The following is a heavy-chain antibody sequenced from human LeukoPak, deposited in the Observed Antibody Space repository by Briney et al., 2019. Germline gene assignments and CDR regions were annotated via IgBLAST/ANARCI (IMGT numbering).Heavy chain of an antibody. J-gene: IGHJ6*02. V-gene: IGHV3-66*01. CDR1: GFTVSSNY. CDR2: IYSGGST. D-gene: IGHD3-10*01. Sequence: GGSLRLSCAASGFTVSSNYMSWVRQAPGKGLEWVSVIYSGGSTYYADSVKGRFTISRDNSKNTLYLQMNSLRAEDTAVYYCAREERSSAAPWLGELFWGSKGMDYYYGMDVWGQGTTVTVSS. CDR3: AREERSSAAPWLGELFWGSKGMDYYYGMDV.